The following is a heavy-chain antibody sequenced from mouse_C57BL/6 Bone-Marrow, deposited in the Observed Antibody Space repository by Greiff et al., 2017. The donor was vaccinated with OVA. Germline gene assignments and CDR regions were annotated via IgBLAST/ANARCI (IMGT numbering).Heavy chain of an antibody. CDR1: GYTFTSYW. Sequence: QVQLQQPGAELVKPGASVKLSCKASGYTFTSYWMHWVKQRPGQGLEWIGMIHPNSGSTNYNEKFKSKATLTVDKSSSTAYMQLSSLTSEDSAVYYCAPIYYDGSSRFAYWGQGTLVTVSA. D-gene: IGHD1-1*01. V-gene: IGHV1-64*01. J-gene: IGHJ3*01. CDR3: APIYYDGSSRFAY. CDR2: IHPNSGST.